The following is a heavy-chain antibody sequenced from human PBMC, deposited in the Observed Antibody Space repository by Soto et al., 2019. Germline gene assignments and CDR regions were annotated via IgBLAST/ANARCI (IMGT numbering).Heavy chain of an antibody. J-gene: IGHJ6*02. CDR2: IYQSGRT. D-gene: IGHD3-3*01. Sequence: QLQLQESGSGLVRPSQTLSLTCVVSGGSISTSDYSWSWIRQAPGRGLEWIGSIYQSGRTYNIPSLKSRATMSLDKSKNQFFLKITSAVAADTARYYCAREMTIFGVAPGGGVDVWGQGTTVTVSS. CDR3: AREMTIFGVAPGGGVDV. V-gene: IGHV4-30-2*01. CDR1: GGSISTSDYS.